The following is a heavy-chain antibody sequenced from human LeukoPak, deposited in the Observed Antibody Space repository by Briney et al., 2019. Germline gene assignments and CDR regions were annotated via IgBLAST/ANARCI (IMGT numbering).Heavy chain of an antibody. J-gene: IGHJ4*02. CDR2: IYHSGST. CDR1: GDSISSYY. CDR3: ARVATTVTLFDY. V-gene: IGHV4-59*01. Sequence: SETLSLTCTVSGDSISSYYWSWIRQPPGKGLEWIGYIYHSGSTNYNPSLKSRVTISADTSKDRFSLKLASVTAADTAVYYCARVATTVTLFDYWGQGTLVTVSS. D-gene: IGHD4-17*01.